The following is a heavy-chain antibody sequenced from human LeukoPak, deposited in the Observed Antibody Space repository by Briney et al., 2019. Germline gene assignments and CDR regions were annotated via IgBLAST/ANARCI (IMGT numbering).Heavy chain of an antibody. D-gene: IGHD3-10*01. V-gene: IGHV3-7*01. Sequence: LSGGSLRLSCAASGFSFGSYWMTWIRQAPGMGLEWVAHIKEDATESRSADSVKGRFSISRDNTKNSLFLQLNSLRTEDTAVYYCVRDRGWYHFDLWGQGTLVTVSS. CDR2: IKEDATES. CDR3: VRDRGWYHFDL. J-gene: IGHJ4*02. CDR1: GFSFGSYW.